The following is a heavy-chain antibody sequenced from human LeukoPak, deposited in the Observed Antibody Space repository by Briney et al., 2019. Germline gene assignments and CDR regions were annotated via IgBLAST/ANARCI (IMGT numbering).Heavy chain of an antibody. D-gene: IGHD2-15*01. CDR3: ARGDCSGGSCYLFDY. V-gene: IGHV4-39*01. CDR2: VYYSGST. CDR1: GGSISSSSYY. Sequence: SETLSLTCTVSGGSISSSSYYWGWIRQPPGKGLEWIGSVYYSGSTYYNPSLKSRVTISVDTSKNQFSLKLSSVTAADTAVYYCARGDCSGGSCYLFDYWGQGALVTVSS. J-gene: IGHJ4*02.